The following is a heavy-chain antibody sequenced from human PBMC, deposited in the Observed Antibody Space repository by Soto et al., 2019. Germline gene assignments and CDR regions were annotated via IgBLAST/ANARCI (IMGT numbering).Heavy chain of an antibody. V-gene: IGHV4-39*01. D-gene: IGHD2-2*01. CDR2: IYYSGST. J-gene: IGHJ5*02. CDR3: ARLVRGKAWLPAAMRRNWFDP. CDR1: GGSISSSSYY. Sequence: SETLSLTCTVSGGSISSSSYYWGWIRQPPGKGLEWIGSIYYSGSTYYNPSLKSRVTISVDTSKNQFSLKLSSVTAADTAVYYCARLVRGKAWLPAAMRRNWFDPWGQGTLVTVSS.